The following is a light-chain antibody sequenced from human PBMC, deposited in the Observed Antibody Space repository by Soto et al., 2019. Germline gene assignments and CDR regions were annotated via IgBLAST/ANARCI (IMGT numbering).Light chain of an antibody. J-gene: IGKJ1*01. V-gene: IGKV4-1*01. CDR3: QQYYSAPWT. Sequence: DVVMTQSPDSLAVSLGERATINCKSSQSVLYSSDNKNYLAWYQQKLGQPPKLLIYWASTRESGVPDRFSGSGSGKDFTLTISTLQAEDVAVYYCQQYYSAPWTLGQGTKVEIK. CDR1: QSVLYSSDNKNY. CDR2: WAS.